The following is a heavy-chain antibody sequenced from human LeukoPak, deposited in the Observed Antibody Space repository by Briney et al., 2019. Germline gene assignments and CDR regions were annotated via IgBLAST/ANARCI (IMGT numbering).Heavy chain of an antibody. Sequence: SVKVSCKASGGTFSSYAISWVRQAPGQGLEWMGRIIPIFGTANYAQKFQGRVTITTDESTSTAYMELSSLRSEDTAVYYCARGGDGYDSWFDPWGQGTLVTVSS. J-gene: IGHJ5*02. CDR3: ARGGDGYDSWFDP. V-gene: IGHV1-69*05. CDR2: IIPIFGTA. D-gene: IGHD5-24*01. CDR1: GGTFSSYA.